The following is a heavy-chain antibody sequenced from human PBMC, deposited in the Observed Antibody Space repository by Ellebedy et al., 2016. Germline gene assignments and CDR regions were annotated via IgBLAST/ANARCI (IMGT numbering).Heavy chain of an antibody. V-gene: IGHV3-64D*06. CDR3: VKVGASHSGTYYYFDH. J-gene: IGHJ4*02. CDR2: ISGNGGST. CDR1: GFTFSDYA. Sequence: GESLKISXSASGFTFSDYAMHWVRQAPGKGLEYVSSISGNGGSTYYADSVKGRFTISRDNSKNTLYLQMSSLTAEDTAVYYCVKVGASHSGTYYYFDHWGQGTLVTVSS. D-gene: IGHD1-26*01.